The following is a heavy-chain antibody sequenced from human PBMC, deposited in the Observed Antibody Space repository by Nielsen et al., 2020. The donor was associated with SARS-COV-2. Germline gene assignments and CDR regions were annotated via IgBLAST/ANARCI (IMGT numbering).Heavy chain of an antibody. V-gene: IGHV3-7*03. D-gene: IGHD2-21*01. CDR2: IKQDGSEK. Sequence: GGSLRLSCAASGFTFSSYWMSWVRQAPGKGLEWVANIKQDGSEKYYVDSVKGRFTISRDNAKNSLYLQMNSLRAEDTAVYYCARDIVVVSETQYYYGMDVWGQGTTVIVSS. J-gene: IGHJ6*02. CDR3: ARDIVVVSETQYYYGMDV. CDR1: GFTFSSYW.